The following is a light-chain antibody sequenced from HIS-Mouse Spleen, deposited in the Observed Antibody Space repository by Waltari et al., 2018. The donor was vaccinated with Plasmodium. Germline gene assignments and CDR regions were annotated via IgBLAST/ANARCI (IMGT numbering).Light chain of an antibody. CDR1: SSDVGGYNY. J-gene: IGLJ1*01. Sequence: QSALTQPRSVSGSPGQSVTISCTGTSSDVGGYNYVSWYQQHPGKAPKLMIYDVSKRPSGFPDGFSGSRSGNTASLTISGLQAEDEADYYCCSYAGSYTYVFGTGTKVTVL. CDR3: CSYAGSYTYV. CDR2: DVS. V-gene: IGLV2-11*01.